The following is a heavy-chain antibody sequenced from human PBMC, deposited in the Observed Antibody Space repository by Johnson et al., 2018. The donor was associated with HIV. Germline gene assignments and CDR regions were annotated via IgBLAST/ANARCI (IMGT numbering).Heavy chain of an antibody. CDR1: GFTFSSYG. CDR3: AQEGPLTVTTVMDAFDI. V-gene: IGHV3-30-3*02. CDR2: ISYDGSNN. D-gene: IGHD4-17*01. J-gene: IGHJ3*02. Sequence: QVQLVESGGGVVQPGGSLRLSCAASGFTFSSYGMHWVRQAPGTGLEWVAVISYDGSNNYYADSVKGRFTISRDNSKNTLYLQMNSLRAEDTAVYYCAQEGPLTVTTVMDAFDIWGQGTMVTVSS.